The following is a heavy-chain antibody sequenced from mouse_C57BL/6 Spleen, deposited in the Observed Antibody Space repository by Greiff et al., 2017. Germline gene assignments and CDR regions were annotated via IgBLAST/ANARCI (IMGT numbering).Heavy chain of an antibody. J-gene: IGHJ1*03. V-gene: IGHV1-80*01. CDR1: GYAFSSYW. D-gene: IGHD2-5*01. CDR3: ARHSNYPHWYFDV. CDR2: IYPGDGDT. Sequence: VKLQESGAELVKPGASVKISCKASGYAFSSYWMNWVKQRPGKGLEWIGQIYPGDGDTNYNGKFKGKATLTADKSSSTAYMQLSSLTSEDSAVYFCARHSNYPHWYFDVWGTGTTVTVSS.